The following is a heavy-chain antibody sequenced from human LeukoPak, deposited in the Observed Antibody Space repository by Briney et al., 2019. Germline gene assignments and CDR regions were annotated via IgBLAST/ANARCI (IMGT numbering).Heavy chain of an antibody. CDR2: IIPIFGTA. CDR1: GGTFSSYA. J-gene: IGHJ5*02. V-gene: IGHV1-69*06. CDR3: ARDREGYCSSTSCYPSNWFDP. Sequence: GASVKVSCKASGGTFSSYAISWVRQAPGQGLEWMGGIIPIFGTANYAQKFQGRVTITADKPTSTAYMELSSLRSEDTAVYYCARDREGYCSSTSCYPSNWFDPWGQGTLVTVSS. D-gene: IGHD2-2*01.